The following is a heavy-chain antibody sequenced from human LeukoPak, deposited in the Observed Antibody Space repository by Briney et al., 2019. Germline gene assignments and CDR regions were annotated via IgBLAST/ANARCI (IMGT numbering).Heavy chain of an antibody. CDR1: GGSIGTSDYY. Sequence: PAQTLSLTCTVSGGSIGTSDYYWDWIRQHRGXXXXSIAFISDTASPLYKPSVKSRVTISSDTSKSQFSLKLRSVTAGEMAVYYCARGRYSYGWNAGWGQGPFAAVPS. V-gene: IGHV4-31*03. D-gene: IGHD3-16*02. CDR3: ARGRYSYGWNAG. CDR2: ISDTASP. J-gene: IGHJ4*02.